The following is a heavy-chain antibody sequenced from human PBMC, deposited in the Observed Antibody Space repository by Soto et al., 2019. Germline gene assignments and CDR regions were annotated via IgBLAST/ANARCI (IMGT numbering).Heavy chain of an antibody. CDR1: GYTFTSYA. J-gene: IGHJ4*02. Sequence: ASVKVSCKASGYTFTSYAMHWVRQAPGQRLEWMGWINAGNGNTKYSQKFQGRVTITRDTSASTAYMELSSLRSEDTAVYYCARGPGWNYNFDYWGQGTLDTVSS. V-gene: IGHV1-3*01. CDR2: INAGNGNT. CDR3: ARGPGWNYNFDY. D-gene: IGHD1-7*01.